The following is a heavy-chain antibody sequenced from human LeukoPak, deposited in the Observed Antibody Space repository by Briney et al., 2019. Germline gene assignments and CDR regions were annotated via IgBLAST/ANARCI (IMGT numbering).Heavy chain of an antibody. V-gene: IGHV4-34*01. CDR1: GGPFRGYH. D-gene: IGHD1-26*01. CDR2: IYHSGST. CDR3: ASLYSGSYSFDY. Sequence: PSETLSLTCAVYGGPFRGYHWSWIRQPPGKGLEWIGEIYHSGSTKYNPSLKSRVTISVDTSKNQFSLKLSSVTAADTAVYYCASLYSGSYSFDYWGQGTLVTVSS. J-gene: IGHJ4*02.